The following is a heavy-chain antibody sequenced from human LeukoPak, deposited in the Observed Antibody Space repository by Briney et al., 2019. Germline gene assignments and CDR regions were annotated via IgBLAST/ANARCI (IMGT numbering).Heavy chain of an antibody. CDR3: ARDTLPAY. V-gene: IGHV3-21*01. D-gene: IGHD2-2*01. Sequence: GGSLRLSCAASGFTFSSYSMNWVRQAPGKGLEWVSSISSSSSYICYADSVKGRFTISRDNAKNSLYLQMNSLRAEDTAVYYCARDTLPAYWGQGTLVTVSS. CDR1: GFTFSSYS. CDR2: ISSSSSYI. J-gene: IGHJ4*02.